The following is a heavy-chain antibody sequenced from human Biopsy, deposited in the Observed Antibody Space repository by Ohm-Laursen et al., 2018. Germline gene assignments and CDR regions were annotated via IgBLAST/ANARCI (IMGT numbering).Heavy chain of an antibody. D-gene: IGHD3-22*01. CDR2: IFYRGST. V-gene: IGHV4-39*01. Sequence: TLSLTCTVSGGSISNNNYYWGWIRQPPGKGLEWIGSIFYRGSTHYKRSLKSRVNISVDTSKNQFSLKLNSVTAADTAVYYCARDYDTSGYYYVSWGQGTLVTVSS. CDR1: GGSISNNNYY. J-gene: IGHJ5*02. CDR3: ARDYDTSGYYYVS.